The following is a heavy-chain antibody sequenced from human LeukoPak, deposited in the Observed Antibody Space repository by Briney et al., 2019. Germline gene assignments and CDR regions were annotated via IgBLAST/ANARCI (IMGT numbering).Heavy chain of an antibody. CDR1: GGSISSYY. D-gene: IGHD3/OR15-3a*01. CDR3: ARGNTMMFGFDI. CDR2: IYYSGST. J-gene: IGHJ3*02. V-gene: IGHV4-59*12. Sequence: SETLSLTCTVSGGSISSYYWSWIRQPPGKGLEWIGYIYYSGSTNYNPSLKSRVTMSVDTSKNQFSLKLSSVTATDTAVYHCARGNTMMFGFDIWGQGTMVIVSS.